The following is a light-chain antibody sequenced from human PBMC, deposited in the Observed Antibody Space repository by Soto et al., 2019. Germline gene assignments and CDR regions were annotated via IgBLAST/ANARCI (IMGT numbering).Light chain of an antibody. CDR3: QQYDSSPYT. CDR1: QSVSNRY. Sequence: EIVLTQSPGTLSLSPGERATLSCRASQSVSNRYLAWYQQKPGQAPRLLIYGASGRATGTQDRFSGSGSGTDFTLTISRLEPEDFAVYYCQQYDSSPYTFGQGTKLEIK. J-gene: IGKJ2*01. CDR2: GAS. V-gene: IGKV3-20*01.